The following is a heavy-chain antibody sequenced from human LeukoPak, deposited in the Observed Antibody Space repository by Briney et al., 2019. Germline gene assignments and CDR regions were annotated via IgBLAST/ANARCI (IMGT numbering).Heavy chain of an antibody. V-gene: IGHV1-2*02. D-gene: IGHD2-2*01. Sequence: ASVKVSCKASGYTFTGYYMHWVRQAPGQGLEWMGWINPNSGGTNYAQKFQGRVTMTRDTSISTAHMELSRLRSDDTAVYYCARSDCSSTSCYVGDDWFDPWGQGTLVTVSS. CDR2: INPNSGGT. J-gene: IGHJ5*02. CDR1: GYTFTGYY. CDR3: ARSDCSSTSCYVGDDWFDP.